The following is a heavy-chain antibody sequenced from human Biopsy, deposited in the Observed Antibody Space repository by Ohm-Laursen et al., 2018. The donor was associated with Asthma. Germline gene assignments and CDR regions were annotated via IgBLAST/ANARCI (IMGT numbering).Heavy chain of an antibody. CDR2: IYYTGST. V-gene: IGHV4-59*13. CDR1: GRSINNYY. CDR3: ARVWAGGFDS. D-gene: IGHD6-19*01. J-gene: IGHJ4*02. Sequence: TLSLTCSGSGRSINNYYWICIRPPPGKGLVFIGYIYYTGSTNYNPSLKSRVTLSVDTSNNQFSLKLSSVTAVDTAFYYCARVWAGGFDSWGQGTLVTVSS.